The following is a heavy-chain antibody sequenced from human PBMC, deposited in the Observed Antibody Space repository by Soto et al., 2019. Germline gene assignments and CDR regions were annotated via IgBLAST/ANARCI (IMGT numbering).Heavy chain of an antibody. D-gene: IGHD1-26*01. CDR2: IIPIFGTA. J-gene: IGHJ4*02. CDR1: GGTFSSYS. CDR3: ARDGGRLSGGIDY. Sequence: QVQLVQSGAEVKKPGSSVKVSCKASGGTFSSYSINWVRQAPGQGLEWMGEIIPIFGTANYAQKFQDRVTITADESTSTAYMELSSLRSEDTAVYYCARDGGRLSGGIDYWGQGTLVTVSS. V-gene: IGHV1-69*01.